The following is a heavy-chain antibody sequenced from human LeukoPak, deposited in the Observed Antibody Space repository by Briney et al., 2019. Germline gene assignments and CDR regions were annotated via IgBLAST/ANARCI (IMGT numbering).Heavy chain of an antibody. Sequence: PSETLSLTCAVYGGSFSGYYWSWIRQPPGKGLEWIGYIYHSGSTYYNPSLKSRVTISVDRSKNQFSLKLSSVTAADTAVYYCARGDGCSGGSCYFYFDYWGQGTLVTVSS. J-gene: IGHJ4*02. CDR1: GGSFSGYY. V-gene: IGHV4-34*01. CDR3: ARGDGCSGGSCYFYFDY. D-gene: IGHD2-15*01. CDR2: IYHSGST.